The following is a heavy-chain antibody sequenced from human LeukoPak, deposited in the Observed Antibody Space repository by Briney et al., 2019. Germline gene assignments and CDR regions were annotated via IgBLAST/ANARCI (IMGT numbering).Heavy chain of an antibody. CDR2: IYTSGST. V-gene: IGHV4-61*02. CDR3: ARRHYDSSGYEFDY. J-gene: IGHJ4*02. D-gene: IGHD3-22*01. CDR1: GGSISSGSYY. Sequence: SETLSLTCTVSGGSISSGSYYWSWIRQPAGKGLEWIGRIYTSGSTNYNPSLKSRVTISVDTSKNQFSLKLSSVTAADTAVYYCARRHYDSSGYEFDYWGQGTLVTVSS.